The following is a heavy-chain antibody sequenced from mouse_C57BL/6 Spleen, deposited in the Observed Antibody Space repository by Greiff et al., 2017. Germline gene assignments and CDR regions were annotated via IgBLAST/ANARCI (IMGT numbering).Heavy chain of an antibody. CDR1: GFTFTDYY. Sequence: EVHLVESGGGLVQPGGSLSLSCAASGFTFTDYYMSWVRQTPGKALEWLGFIRNKANGYTTEYSASVKGRFTISRDNSQSILYLQMNALRAEDSATYYCERPQLTGTDYYAMDYWGQGTSVTVSS. CDR3: ERPQLTGTDYYAMDY. CDR2: IRNKANGYTT. J-gene: IGHJ4*01. D-gene: IGHD4-1*01. V-gene: IGHV7-3*01.